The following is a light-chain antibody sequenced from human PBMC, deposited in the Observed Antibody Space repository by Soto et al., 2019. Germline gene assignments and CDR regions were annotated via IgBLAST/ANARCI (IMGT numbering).Light chain of an antibody. CDR2: AAS. CDR3: QQTYSTPIT. J-gene: IGKJ5*01. CDR1: QSISRY. V-gene: IGKV1-39*01. Sequence: DIHMTQSPSSLSASLGDRVTITCRASQSISRYLNWYQQEPGRAPKLLISAASSLQSGVPSRFSGSGSGTDFTLTISSLQPEDFVTYYCQQTYSTPITFGQGTRLEIK.